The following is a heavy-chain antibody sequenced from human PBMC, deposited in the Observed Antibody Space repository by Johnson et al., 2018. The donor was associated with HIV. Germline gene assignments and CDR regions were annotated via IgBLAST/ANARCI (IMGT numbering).Heavy chain of an antibody. CDR2: ISYDGDNK. J-gene: IGHJ3*02. CDR3: ARGGYVPAFDI. Sequence: QVQLVESGGGVVQPGTSLRLSCAASGFTFSSYTMHWVRQAPGKGLEWVAVISYDGDNKYYADSVKGRFTISRDNSKNTLYLEMSSLRPEDTDVYYCARGGYVPAFDIWGQGTKVTVSS. CDR1: GFTFSSYT. V-gene: IGHV3-30-3*01. D-gene: IGHD5-12*01.